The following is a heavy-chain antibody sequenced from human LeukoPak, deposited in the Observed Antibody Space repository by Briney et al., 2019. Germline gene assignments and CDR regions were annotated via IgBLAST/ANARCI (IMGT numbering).Heavy chain of an antibody. CDR3: ATYRAGDINWFDP. J-gene: IGHJ5*02. D-gene: IGHD2-15*01. Sequence: SQTLSLTCTVSGGSISSGGYYWSWIRQHPGKGLEWIGYIYYSGSTHYNPSLKSRVTVSVDTSKNQFSLKLTSVTAADTAVYYCATYRAGDINWFDPWGQGILVTVSS. CDR1: GGSISSGGYY. CDR2: IYYSGST. V-gene: IGHV4-31*03.